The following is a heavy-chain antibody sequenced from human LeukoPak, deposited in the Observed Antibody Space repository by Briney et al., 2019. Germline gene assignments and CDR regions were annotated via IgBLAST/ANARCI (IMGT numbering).Heavy chain of an antibody. CDR3: AKHSGSYVRHFDY. Sequence: GGSLRLSCAASGFSFSDFAMNWVRQTPGKGLEWVSTLSRSGGSTYYVDSVKGRFTISRDNSKNTLFLQMNTLRAEDTAVYYCAKHSGSYVRHFDYWGQGTLVTVSS. CDR1: GFSFSDFA. V-gene: IGHV3-23*01. CDR2: LSRSGGST. D-gene: IGHD1-26*01. J-gene: IGHJ4*02.